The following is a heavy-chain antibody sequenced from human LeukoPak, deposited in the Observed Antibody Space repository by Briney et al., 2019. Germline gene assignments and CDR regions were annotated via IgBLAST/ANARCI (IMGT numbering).Heavy chain of an antibody. Sequence: GGSLRLSCAASGFTVSSTYMSWVRQAPGKGLECVSVLHSGGSTYYADSVRGRFTISRDISKNTLYLQMNSLRVEDTAVYYCAKDLHHWGFDYWGQGILVTVSS. CDR2: LHSGGST. CDR3: AKDLHHWGFDY. D-gene: IGHD3-16*01. CDR1: GFTVSSTY. V-gene: IGHV3-53*01. J-gene: IGHJ4*02.